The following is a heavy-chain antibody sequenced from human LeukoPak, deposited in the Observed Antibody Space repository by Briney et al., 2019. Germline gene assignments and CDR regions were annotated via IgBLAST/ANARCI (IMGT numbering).Heavy chain of an antibody. D-gene: IGHD1-1*01. V-gene: IGHV4-34*01. CDR3: SSGTTFDY. J-gene: IGHJ4*02. CDR2: INHSGST. CDR1: GGSFSGYY. Sequence: SETLSLTCAVYGGSFSGYYWSWIRQPSGKGLEWIGEINHSGSTNYNPSLKSRVTISVDTSKNQFSLKLSSVTAADTAVYYCSSGTTFDYWGQGTLVTVSS.